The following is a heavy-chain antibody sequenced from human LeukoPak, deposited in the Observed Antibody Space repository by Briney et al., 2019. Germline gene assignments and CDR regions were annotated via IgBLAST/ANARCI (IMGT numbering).Heavy chain of an antibody. CDR3: ARIIVVTSTDYFDS. CDR1: GGSISSSLYY. V-gene: IGHV4-39*01. CDR2: IFYSGIT. D-gene: IGHD2/OR15-2a*01. Sequence: PSETLSLTCTVSGGSISSSLYYWGWIRQPPGKGLEWIGSIFYSGITYYNPSLQSRVTISVDTSKSQFSLHLSPVTAADTALYYCARIIVVTSTDYFDSWGQGTLVTVSS. J-gene: IGHJ4*02.